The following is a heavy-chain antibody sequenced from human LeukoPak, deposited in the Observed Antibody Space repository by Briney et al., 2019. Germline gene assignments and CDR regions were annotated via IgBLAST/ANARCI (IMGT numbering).Heavy chain of an antibody. CDR3: ARWGGTRQYYFDY. D-gene: IGHD1-1*01. CDR1: GFIFSDYG. J-gene: IGHJ4*02. CDR2: TRFDGSIK. V-gene: IGHV3-33*01. Sequence: PGGSLRLSCAVPGFIFSDYGFHWVRQAPGKGLEWVAVTRFDGSIKQYADSVKGRFAISRDDSKNTLYLQMNSLKSEDTAVYYCARWGGTRQYYFDYWGRGTLVTVSS.